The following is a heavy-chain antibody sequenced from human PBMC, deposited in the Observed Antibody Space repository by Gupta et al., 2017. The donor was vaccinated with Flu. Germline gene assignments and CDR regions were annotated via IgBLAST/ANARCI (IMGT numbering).Heavy chain of an antibody. V-gene: IGHV3-48*01. Sequence: YSMNWVRQAPGKGLEWVSYIDSDGITYHADSVKGRFTVSRDSVKNSLYLQMNSLRAEDTAVYYCVRGGYCTGGICSEWLDPWGQGTLVTVSS. CDR3: VRGGYCTGGICSEWLDP. D-gene: IGHD2-8*02. CDR1: YS. J-gene: IGHJ5*02. CDR2: IDSDGIT.